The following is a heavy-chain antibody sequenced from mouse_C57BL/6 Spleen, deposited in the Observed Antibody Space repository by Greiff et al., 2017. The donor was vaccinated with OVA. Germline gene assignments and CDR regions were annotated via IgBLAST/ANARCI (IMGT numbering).Heavy chain of an antibody. J-gene: IGHJ3*01. CDR3: ARGGEGRGFAY. CDR2: IYPSDSET. CDR1: GYTFTSYW. Sequence: QVQLQQPGAELVRPGSSVKLSCKASGYTFTSYWMDWVKQRPGQGLEWIGNIYPSDSETHYNQKFKDKATLTVDKSSSTAYMQLSSLTSEDSAVYDCARGGEGRGFAYWGQGTLVTVSA. V-gene: IGHV1-61*01.